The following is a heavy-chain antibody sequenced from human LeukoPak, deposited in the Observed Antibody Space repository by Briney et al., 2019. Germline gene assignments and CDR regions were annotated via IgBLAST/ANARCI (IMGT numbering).Heavy chain of an antibody. D-gene: IGHD3-10*01. Sequence: ASVKVSCKASGYTFTTYNINWVRQAPGQGLEWMGWISGYNGNTNYAQKLQGRVTMTTDTSTSTAYMELRSLKSDDTAVYYCARVSIWFGELLPWGQGTLVTVSS. CDR3: ARVSIWFGELLP. CDR1: GYTFTTYN. J-gene: IGHJ5*02. V-gene: IGHV1-18*01. CDR2: ISGYNGNT.